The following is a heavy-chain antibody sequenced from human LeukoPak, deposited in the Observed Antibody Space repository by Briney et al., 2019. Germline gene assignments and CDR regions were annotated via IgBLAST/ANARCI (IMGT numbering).Heavy chain of an antibody. CDR3: TRAYGGSYFVY. CDR1: GFTFSTYW. D-gene: IGHD1-26*01. V-gene: IGHV3-74*03. J-gene: IGHJ4*02. Sequence: GGYLRLSCAASGFTFSTYWMHWGRQAPGEGPVWVSRIKSDGSITEYADSVKGRFTISRDNAKNTLYLQMNSLRAEDTAVYYCTRAYGGSYFVYWGQGTLVTVSS. CDR2: IKSDGSIT.